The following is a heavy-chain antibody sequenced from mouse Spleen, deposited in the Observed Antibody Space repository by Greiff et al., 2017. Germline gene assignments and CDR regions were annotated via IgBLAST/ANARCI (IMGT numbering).Heavy chain of an antibody. Sequence: VQLVESGAELARPGASVKLSCKASGYTFTSYGISWVKQRTGQGLEWIGEIYPRSGNTYYNEKFKGKATLTADKSSSTAYMELRSLTSEDSAVYFCAKGGYDGDGMDYWGQGTSVTVSS. J-gene: IGHJ4*01. D-gene: IGHD2-3*01. CDR2: IYPRSGNT. V-gene: IGHV1-81*01. CDR3: AKGGYDGDGMDY. CDR1: GYTFTSYG.